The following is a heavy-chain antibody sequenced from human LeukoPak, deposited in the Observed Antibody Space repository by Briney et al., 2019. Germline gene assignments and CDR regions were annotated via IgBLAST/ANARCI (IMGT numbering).Heavy chain of an antibody. V-gene: IGHV3-21*01. CDR1: GFTFSNFA. Sequence: KPGGSLRLSCAASGFTFSNFAMTWVRQAPGKGLEWVSSIVGSSSTYYADSLKGRFTISRDNAKNSLYLQMNSLTDKDTAVYYCTRAGYCSDASCYVPDYWGQGTLVTVSS. D-gene: IGHD2-2*01. CDR2: IVGSSST. J-gene: IGHJ4*02. CDR3: TRAGYCSDASCYVPDY.